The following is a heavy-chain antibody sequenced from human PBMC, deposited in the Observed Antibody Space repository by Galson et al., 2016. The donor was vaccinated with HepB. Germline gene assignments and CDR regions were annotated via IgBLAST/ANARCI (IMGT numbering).Heavy chain of an antibody. Sequence: SLRLSCAVSGVTFSHLWMSWVRQAPGKGPEWVGRIKKKVSGETVDYAAPVKDRFTILRDDSKNTLYLQRNSLDDEDTAIYYLTTDRPNTGMVDFLYWGQGTRVTVSS. V-gene: IGHV3-15*01. CDR2: IKKKVSGETV. D-gene: IGHD3-3*01. J-gene: IGHJ4*02. CDR1: GVTFSHLW. CDR3: TTDRPNTGMVDFLY.